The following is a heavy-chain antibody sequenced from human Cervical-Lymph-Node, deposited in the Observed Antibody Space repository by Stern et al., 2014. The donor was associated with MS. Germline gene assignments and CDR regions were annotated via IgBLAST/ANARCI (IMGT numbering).Heavy chain of an antibody. Sequence: VQLVQSGVEMKKPGASVKVSCTASGYNFSNYGITWVRQAPGQGLEWMGWISTYNGNPTYAQNFQGRATMTTDTATNTAYLELRSLTQDDTAVFYCAREAAGRSFDFWGQGTLVTVSS. CDR1: GYNFSNYG. CDR3: AREAAGRSFDF. CDR2: ISTYNGNP. V-gene: IGHV1-18*01. D-gene: IGHD3-16*02. J-gene: IGHJ4*02.